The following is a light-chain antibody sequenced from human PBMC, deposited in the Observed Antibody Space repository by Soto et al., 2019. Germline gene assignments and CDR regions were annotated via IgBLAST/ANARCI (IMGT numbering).Light chain of an antibody. J-gene: IGKJ1*01. CDR2: GAS. V-gene: IGKV3-15*01. CDR3: QQYNNWPPT. Sequence: EIVMTQSPATLSVSPGERATLSCRASQSVSFDLAWYQQNPGQAPRLLIYGASTRATGIPARFSGSGSGTEFTLTISSLQSEDFAVYYCQQYNNWPPTFGQGTKVEIK. CDR1: QSVSFD.